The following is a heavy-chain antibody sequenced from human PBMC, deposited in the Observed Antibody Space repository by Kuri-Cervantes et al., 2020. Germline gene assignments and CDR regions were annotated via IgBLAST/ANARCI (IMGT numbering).Heavy chain of an antibody. Sequence: SETLSLTCTVSGGSISSSSYYWGWIRQPPGKGLEWIGSIYYSGSTYYNPSLKSRVTISVDTSKNQFSLKLSSVTAADTAVYYCARRRRSGWFDPWGQGTLVTVSS. D-gene: IGHD1-26*01. CDR3: ARRRRSGWFDP. CDR1: GGSISSSSYY. J-gene: IGHJ5*02. CDR2: IYYSGST. V-gene: IGHV4-39*07.